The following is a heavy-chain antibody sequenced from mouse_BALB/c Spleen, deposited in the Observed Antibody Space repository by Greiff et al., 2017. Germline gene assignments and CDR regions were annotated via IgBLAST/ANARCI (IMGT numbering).Heavy chain of an antibody. V-gene: IGHV1S81*02. CDR1: GYTFTSYW. D-gene: IGHD1-1*01. CDR2: INPSNGRT. CDR3: ASITTVD. Sequence: QVQLQQSGAELVKPGASVKLSCKASGYTFTSYWMHWVKQRPGQGLEWIGEINPSNGRTNYNEKFKSKATLTVDKSSSTAYMQLSSLTSEDSAVYYCASITTVDWGQGTSVTVSS. J-gene: IGHJ4*01.